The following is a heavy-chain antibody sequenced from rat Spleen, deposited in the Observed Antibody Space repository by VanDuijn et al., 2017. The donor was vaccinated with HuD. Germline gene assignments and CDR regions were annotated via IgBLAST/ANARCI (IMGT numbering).Heavy chain of an antibody. J-gene: IGHJ2*01. Sequence: EVQLQESGPGLVKPSQSLSLTCSVSGYSITSSYWGWVRKFPGNKMEWMGYISYSGSTSYNPSLKSRISITRDTSKNQFFLQLNSVTTEDTATYYCARYDLLLQWDYWGQGVMVTVSS. CDR2: ISYSGST. CDR1: GYSITSSY. V-gene: IGHV3-1*01. CDR3: ARYDLLLQWDY. D-gene: IGHD1-1*01.